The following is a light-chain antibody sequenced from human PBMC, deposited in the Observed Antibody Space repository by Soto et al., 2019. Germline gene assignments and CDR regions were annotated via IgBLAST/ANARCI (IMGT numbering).Light chain of an antibody. J-gene: IGKJ1*01. CDR2: WAS. Sequence: DIVMTQSPDSLAVSLGESATINCKSSQRVLYSSNHKNYLAWYQQKPGQPPKLLIYWASTRESGVPDRFSGSGSGTDFTLTISSLQAEDVAVYYCQQYYSTRTFGQGTKVEIK. CDR3: QQYYSTRT. CDR1: QRVLYSSNHKNY. V-gene: IGKV4-1*01.